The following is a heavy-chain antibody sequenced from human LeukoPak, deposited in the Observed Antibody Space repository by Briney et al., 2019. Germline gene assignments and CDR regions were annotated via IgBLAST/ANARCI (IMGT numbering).Heavy chain of an antibody. D-gene: IGHD6-13*01. V-gene: IGHV1-2*02. CDR1: GYTCTGYY. J-gene: IGHJ4*02. Sequence: ASVKVSCKASGYTCTGYYMHWVRQAPGQGLEWMGWINPNSGGTNYAQKFQGRVTMTRDTSISTAYMELSRLRSDDTAVYYCARAPEAAAGKGDYWGQGTLVTVSS. CDR2: INPNSGGT. CDR3: ARAPEAAAGKGDY.